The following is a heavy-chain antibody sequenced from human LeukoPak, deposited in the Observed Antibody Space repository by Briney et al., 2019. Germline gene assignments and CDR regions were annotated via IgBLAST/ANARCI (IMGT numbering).Heavy chain of an antibody. J-gene: IGHJ4*02. V-gene: IGHV3-30*03. Sequence: GGSLRLSCAASGFTFSSYSMNWVRQAPGKGLEWVAIISYDGSNKHYADSVKGRFTISRDNSKNTLYLQMDSLRTEDTAVYYCAGGMITFGGTPDYWGQGTLVTVAS. D-gene: IGHD3-16*01. CDR1: GFTFSSYS. CDR3: AGGMITFGGTPDY. CDR2: ISYDGSNK.